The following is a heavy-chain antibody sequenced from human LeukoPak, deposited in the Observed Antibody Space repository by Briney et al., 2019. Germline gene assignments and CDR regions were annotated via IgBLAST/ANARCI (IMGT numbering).Heavy chain of an antibody. CDR3: ARDHRVVGAAPAWAFDI. D-gene: IGHD1-26*01. CDR2: IDTGGSST. CDR1: GFTFSSYW. V-gene: IGHV3-74*01. Sequence: GGFLRLSCAASGFTFSSYWMHWVRRAPGKGLVWVSRIDTGGSSTIYADSVKGRFTISRDNAKNTLYLQMNSLRAEDTAVYYCARDHRVVGAAPAWAFDIWGQGTMVTVSS. J-gene: IGHJ3*02.